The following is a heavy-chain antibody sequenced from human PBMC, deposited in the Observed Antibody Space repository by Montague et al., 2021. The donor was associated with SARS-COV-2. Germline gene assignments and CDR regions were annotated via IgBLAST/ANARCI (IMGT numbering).Heavy chain of an antibody. V-gene: IGHV4-34*01. Sequence: SETLSLTCAVYGGSFSGYYWSWIRQPPGKGLEWIGEINHSGSTSYNPSLTSRVTISVDTSKNQFSLKLSSVTAADTAVYYCARLPESGHSIDYWGQGTLVTVSS. CDR2: INHSGST. CDR3: ARLPESGHSIDY. J-gene: IGHJ4*02. CDR1: GGSFSGYY.